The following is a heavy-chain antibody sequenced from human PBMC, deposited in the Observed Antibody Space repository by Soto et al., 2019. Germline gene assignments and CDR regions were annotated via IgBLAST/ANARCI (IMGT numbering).Heavy chain of an antibody. CDR2: INPSGGST. Sequence: RASVKVSCKASGYTFTSYYMHWVRQAPGQGLEWMGIINPSGGSTSYAQKFQGRVTMTRDTSTSTVYMELSSLRSEDTAVYYCARGVSSGIAVAGTSWFDPWGQGTLVTVSS. D-gene: IGHD6-19*01. V-gene: IGHV1-46*01. CDR3: ARGVSSGIAVAGTSWFDP. J-gene: IGHJ5*02. CDR1: GYTFTSYY.